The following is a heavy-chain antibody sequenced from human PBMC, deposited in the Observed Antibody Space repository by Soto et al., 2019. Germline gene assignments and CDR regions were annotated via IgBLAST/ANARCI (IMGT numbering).Heavy chain of an antibody. CDR2: ISAYNGNT. V-gene: IGHV1-18*01. Sequence: QVQLVQSGAEVKKPGASVKVSCKASGYTFTSYGISWVRQAPGQGLEWMGWISAYNGNTNYAQKLQGRVTITTDTAKSTAYMELRSLRADDKAVYYCARDPIPWDAGKALTTPPQYYYDGMDVWGQGTMVTVSS. CDR3: ARDPIPWDAGKALTTPPQYYYDGMDV. CDR1: GYTFTSYG. D-gene: IGHD3-10*01. J-gene: IGHJ6*02.